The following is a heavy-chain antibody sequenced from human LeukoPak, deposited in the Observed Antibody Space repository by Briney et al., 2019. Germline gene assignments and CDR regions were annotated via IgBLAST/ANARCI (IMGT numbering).Heavy chain of an antibody. J-gene: IGHJ3*01. D-gene: IGHD3-16*01. V-gene: IGHV4-39*02. CDR1: GGPLHQSSYF. Sequence: SETLTLTCTLWGGPLHQSSYFCRWIRQPPGKGLEWIGSIYHSGSRYYNPSLKSRVTVSVDTHKNHFSLKLSAVNAADTAVHYCESHSGQDLLLYACLVLLGQGTMVTVSS. CDR3: ESHSGQDLLLYACLVL. CDR2: IYHSGSR.